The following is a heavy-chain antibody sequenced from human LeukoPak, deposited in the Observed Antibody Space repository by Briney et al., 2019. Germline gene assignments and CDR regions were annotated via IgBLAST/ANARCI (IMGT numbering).Heavy chain of an antibody. V-gene: IGHV3-74*01. CDR1: GFTFSSYW. J-gene: IGHJ4*02. D-gene: IGHD6-13*01. CDR2: INNDGSGT. Sequence: HTGGSLRLSCAASGFTFSSYWMHWVRQAPGKGPVWVSRINNDGSGTTYADSVKGRFTISRDDAKNTLYLQMNSLRAEDTAVYYCVRGREQLIDYWGQGTLVTVSS. CDR3: VRGREQLIDY.